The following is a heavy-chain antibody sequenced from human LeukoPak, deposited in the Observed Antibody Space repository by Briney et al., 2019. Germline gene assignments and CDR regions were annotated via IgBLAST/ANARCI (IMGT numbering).Heavy chain of an antibody. V-gene: IGHV3-30*03. CDR2: ISFDE. CDR1: GFTFHTFG. Sequence: GGSLRLSCAVSGFTFHTFGIHWVRQTPGKGLEWVALISFDEYYTDSLRGRFTISRDNSKNTLYLQMDSLRVEDTAVYYCARDRYYDSSGPFYYYYMDVWGKGTTVTISS. J-gene: IGHJ6*03. D-gene: IGHD3-22*01. CDR3: ARDRYYDSSGPFYYYYMDV.